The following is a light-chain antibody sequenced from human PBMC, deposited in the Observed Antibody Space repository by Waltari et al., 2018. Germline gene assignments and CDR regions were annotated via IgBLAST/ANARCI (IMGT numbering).Light chain of an antibody. CDR3: QQAKNFPAVS. V-gene: IGKV1-12*01. Sequence: DIQMTQSPSSVSASVGDRVTIYCRASQDIGSWLAWYQHKPGKAPKLLIYVATNLQSGVPSRFSGSGSGTDFTLTISGLQADDSAIYYCQQAKNFPAVSFGGGTKVEIK. J-gene: IGKJ4*01. CDR1: QDIGSW. CDR2: VAT.